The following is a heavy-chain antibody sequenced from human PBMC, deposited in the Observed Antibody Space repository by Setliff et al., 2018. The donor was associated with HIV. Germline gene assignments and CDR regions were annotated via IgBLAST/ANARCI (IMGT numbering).Heavy chain of an antibody. CDR3: ARVPTSSWYVTTQRTKEYFQQ. CDR1: GGSISSGGYY. V-gene: IGHV4-31*02. Sequence: PSETLSLTCTVSGGSISSGGYYWSWIRQHPGKGLEWIGYIYYSGSTYYNPSLKSRVTISVDTSRNQFSLRLSSVTAADTAIYYCARVPTSSWYVTTQRTKEYFQQWGQGTLVTVSS. D-gene: IGHD6-13*01. CDR2: IYYSGST. J-gene: IGHJ1*01.